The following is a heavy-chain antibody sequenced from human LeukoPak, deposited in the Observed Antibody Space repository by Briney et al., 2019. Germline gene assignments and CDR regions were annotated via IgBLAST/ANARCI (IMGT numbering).Heavy chain of an antibody. Sequence: SETLSLTCTVSGGSISSSSYYWGWIRQPPGKGLEWIGSIYYSGSTYYNPSLKSRVTISVDTSKNQFSLKLSSVTAADTAVYYCTRDQRSGYSGYDYYYYYYMDVWGKGTTVAVSS. CDR1: GGSISSSSYY. CDR2: IYYSGST. J-gene: IGHJ6*03. V-gene: IGHV4-39*07. D-gene: IGHD5-12*01. CDR3: TRDQRSGYSGYDYYYYYYMDV.